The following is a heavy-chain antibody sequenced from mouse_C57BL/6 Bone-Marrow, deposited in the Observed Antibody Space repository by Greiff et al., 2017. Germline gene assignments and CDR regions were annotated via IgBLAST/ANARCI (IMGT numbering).Heavy chain of an antibody. Sequence: QVQLQQSGPGLVQPSQSLSITCPVSGFSLTSYGVHWVRQSPGKGLEWLGVIWSGGSTDSNAAFISRLSIRKDNAKSQVFFKMNSLQADDTAIYYCARNRRITGTSYAMDYWGQGTSVTVSS. V-gene: IGHV2-2*01. CDR3: ARNRRITGTSYAMDY. J-gene: IGHJ4*01. D-gene: IGHD4-1*01. CDR2: IWSGGST. CDR1: GFSLTSYG.